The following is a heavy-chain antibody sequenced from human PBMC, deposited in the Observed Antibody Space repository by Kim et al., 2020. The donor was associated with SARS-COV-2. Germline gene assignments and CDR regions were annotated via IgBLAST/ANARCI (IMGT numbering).Heavy chain of an antibody. CDR1: GFTFSSYA. V-gene: IGHV3-23*01. J-gene: IGHJ6*03. Sequence: GGSLRLSCAASGFTFSSYAMSWVRQAPGKGLEWVSAISGSGGSTYYADSVKGRFTISRDNSKNTLYLQMNSLRAEDTAVYYCAKGSLKKALYTYYYMDVWGKGTTVTVSS. CDR3: AKGSLKKALYTYYYMDV. D-gene: IGHD2-2*02. CDR2: ISGSGGST.